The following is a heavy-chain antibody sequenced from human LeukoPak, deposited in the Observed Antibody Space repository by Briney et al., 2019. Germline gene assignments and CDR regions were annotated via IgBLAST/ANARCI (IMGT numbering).Heavy chain of an antibody. D-gene: IGHD3-22*01. Sequence: PGGSLRLSCAASGFTFSSYAMHWVRQAPGKGLEWVAVISYDGSNKYYADSVKGRFTISRDNAKNSLYLQMNSLRAEDTAVYYCARGRRDGIWSGYPDSSGYYYLAVNYFDYWGQGTLVTVSS. CDR2: ISYDGSNK. J-gene: IGHJ4*02. V-gene: IGHV3-30*04. CDR1: GFTFSSYA. CDR3: ARGRRDGIWSGYPDSSGYYYLAVNYFDY.